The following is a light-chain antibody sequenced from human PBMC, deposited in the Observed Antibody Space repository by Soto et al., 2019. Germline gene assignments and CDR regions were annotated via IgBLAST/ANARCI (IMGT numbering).Light chain of an antibody. CDR2: KAS. CDR3: QQYNSYSYT. V-gene: IGKV1-5*03. CDR1: QSISIW. J-gene: IGKJ2*01. Sequence: DIQMTQSPSTLSASVGDRVTITCRASQSISIWLAWYRQKPGKAPKLLIYKASILERGVPSRFSGSGSGTEFTLTISSLQPDDFASYYCQQYNSYSYTFGQGTKLEIK.